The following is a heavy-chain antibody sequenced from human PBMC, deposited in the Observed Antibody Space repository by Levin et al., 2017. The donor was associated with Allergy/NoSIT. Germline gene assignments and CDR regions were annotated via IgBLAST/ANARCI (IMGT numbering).Heavy chain of an antibody. V-gene: IGHV4-30-4*01. CDR3: ARFPSEQLGNWFDP. J-gene: IGHJ5*02. Sequence: SETLSLTCTVSGGSISSGDYYWSWIRQPPGKGLEWIGYIYYSGSTYYNPSLKSRVTISVDTSKNQFSLKLSSVTAADTAVYYCARFPSEQLGNWFDPWGQGTLVTVSS. D-gene: IGHD6-6*01. CDR1: GGSISSGDYY. CDR2: IYYSGST.